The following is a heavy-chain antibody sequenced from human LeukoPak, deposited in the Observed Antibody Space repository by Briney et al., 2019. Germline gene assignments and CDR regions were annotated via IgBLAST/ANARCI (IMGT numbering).Heavy chain of an antibody. D-gene: IGHD2-15*01. CDR2: ISYDGSNK. V-gene: IGHV3-30-3*01. CDR1: GFTFSSYA. CDR3: ARVVVDCSGGSCYLYYFDY. Sequence: GGSLRLSCAASGFTFSSYAMHWVRQAPGKGLEWVAVISYDGSNKYYADSVKGRFTISRDNAKNSLYLQMNSLRAEDTALYHCARVVVDCSGGSCYLYYFDYWGQGTLVTVSS. J-gene: IGHJ4*02.